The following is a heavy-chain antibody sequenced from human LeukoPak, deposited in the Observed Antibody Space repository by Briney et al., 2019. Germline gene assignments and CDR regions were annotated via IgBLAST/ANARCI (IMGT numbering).Heavy chain of an antibody. D-gene: IGHD3-10*01. V-gene: IGHV4-30-4*07. J-gene: IGHJ4*02. CDR2: IYYSGST. CDR3: ARGNGSGHLDY. Sequence: SETLSLTCAVSGGSISSGGYSWSWIRQPPGKGLEWIGYIYYSGSTYYNPSLKSRVTISVDTSKNQFSLKLSSVTAADTAVYYRARGNGSGHLDYWGQGTLVTVSS. CDR1: GGSISSGGYS.